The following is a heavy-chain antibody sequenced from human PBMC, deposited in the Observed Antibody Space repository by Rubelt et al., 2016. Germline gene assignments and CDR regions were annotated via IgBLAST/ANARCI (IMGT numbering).Heavy chain of an antibody. J-gene: IGHJ4*02. CDR2: IYYSGST. CDR3: ARDGTAMGLHYSDY. Sequence: QLQLQESGPGLVKPSETPSLTCTVSGGSISTGGYYWSWIRQHPGKGLEWIGYIYYSGSTYYNPSLKSRVTISVDTSKNQFSLRLSSVTAADTAFYYCARDGTAMGLHYSDYWGQGTLATVSS. CDR1: GGSISTGGYY. D-gene: IGHD5-18*01. V-gene: IGHV4-31*03.